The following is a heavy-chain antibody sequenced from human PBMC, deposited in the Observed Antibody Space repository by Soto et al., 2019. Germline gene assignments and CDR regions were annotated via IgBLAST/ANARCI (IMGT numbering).Heavy chain of an antibody. CDR1: EFTFSSYW. D-gene: IGHD2-15*01. CDR3: AKDKGAGGGSCFDC. J-gene: IGHJ4*02. Sequence: PGGSLRLSCVASEFTFSSYWMHWVRQVPGKGLVWVSRLNEDGSFTTYADSVKGRFTISRDQAKKTLYLQMNSLRAEDSAVYYCAKDKGAGGGSCFDCWGQGTLVTVSS. V-gene: IGHV3-74*01. CDR2: LNEDGSFT.